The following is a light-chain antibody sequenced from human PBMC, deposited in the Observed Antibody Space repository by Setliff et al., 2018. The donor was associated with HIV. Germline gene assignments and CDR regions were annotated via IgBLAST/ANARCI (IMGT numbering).Light chain of an antibody. CDR1: TGAVTSDHH. J-gene: IGLJ1*01. Sequence: QTVVTQEPSLTVSPGGTVTLTCASTTGAVTSDHHPNWFQQKPGQAPRSLIYSTNNKHSWTPARFSGSLSGGKAALTLSGVRPEDEAEYYCLLYYGATQVFGTGTKVTVL. CDR3: LLYYGATQV. V-gene: IGLV7-43*01. CDR2: STN.